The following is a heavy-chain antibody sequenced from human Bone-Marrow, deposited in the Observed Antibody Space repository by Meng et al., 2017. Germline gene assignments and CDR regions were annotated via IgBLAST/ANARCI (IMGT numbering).Heavy chain of an antibody. CDR1: GYTFTSYG. CDR3: ARAPTPSAWLQLWLWGEPYFDY. D-gene: IGHD5-18*01. V-gene: IGHV1-18*01. Sequence: ASVKVSCKASGYTFTSYGISWVRQAPGQGLEWMGWNSAYNGNTNYAQKLQGRVTMTTNTSTSTAYMEPRNLRSDDTAVYYWARAPTPSAWLQLWLWGEPYFDYWGQGTLVTVSS. CDR2: NSAYNGNT. J-gene: IGHJ4*02.